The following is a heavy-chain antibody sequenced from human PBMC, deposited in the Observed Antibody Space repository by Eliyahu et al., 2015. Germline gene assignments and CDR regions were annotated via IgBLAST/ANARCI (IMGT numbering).Heavy chain of an antibody. J-gene: IGHJ5*02. Sequence: QVQLVESGGGLVKPGGSLRLSCAASGFXFSXXYMXWIRQAPGKGLEWVSYIRSSGSYTDYADSVKGRFTISRDNAKNSLYLQMNSLRAEDTAVYYCARGRYSSGSDWFDPWGQGTLVTVSS. CDR1: GFXFSXXY. V-gene: IGHV3-11*06. CDR2: IRSSGSYT. CDR3: ARGRYSSGSDWFDP. D-gene: IGHD6-19*01.